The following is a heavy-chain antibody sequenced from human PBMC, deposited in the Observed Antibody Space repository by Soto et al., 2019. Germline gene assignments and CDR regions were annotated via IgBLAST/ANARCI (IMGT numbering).Heavy chain of an antibody. CDR2: IYYSGST. CDR1: GGSISSGGYY. Sequence: QVQLQESGPGLVKPSQTLSLTCTVSGGSISSGGYYWSWIRQHPGKGLEWIGYIYYSGSTYYNPSLQTRVTISVDPSKYQFSRKLSSVTAADTAVYYCASPSAVPAARYGMDVWGQGPTVTVSS. J-gene: IGHJ6*02. D-gene: IGHD2-2*01. V-gene: IGHV4-31*03. CDR3: ASPSAVPAARYGMDV.